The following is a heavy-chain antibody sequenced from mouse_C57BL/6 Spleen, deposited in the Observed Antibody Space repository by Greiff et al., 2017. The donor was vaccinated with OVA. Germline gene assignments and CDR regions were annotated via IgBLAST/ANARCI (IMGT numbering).Heavy chain of an antibody. CDR2: IHPNSGST. D-gene: IGHD1-1*01. V-gene: IGHV1-64*01. CDR1: GYTFTSYW. J-gene: IGHJ4*01. CDR3: ARALYYGSSPYAMDY. Sequence: QVQLQQSGAELVKPGASVKLSCKASGYTFTSYWMHWVKQRPGQGLEWIGMIHPNSGSTNYNEKFKSKATLTVDKSSSTAYMQLSSLTSEDSAVYYGARALYYGSSPYAMDYWGQGTSVTVSS.